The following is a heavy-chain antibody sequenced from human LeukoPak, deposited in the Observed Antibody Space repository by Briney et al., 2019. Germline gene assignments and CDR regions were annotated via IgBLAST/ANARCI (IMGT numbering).Heavy chain of an antibody. V-gene: IGHV3-23*01. Sequence: GGSLSLSCAASGLTFSNYAMSWFRQAPGKGLEWVSGITSGFTPHYADSVKGRYTISRDNSKSTFHLQTNSLRAEDTAVYYCAKDYSDSRVGDVFLEYWGQGTLVTVSS. J-gene: IGHJ4*02. CDR2: ITSGFTP. CDR1: GLTFSNYA. CDR3: AKDYSDSRVGDVFLEY. D-gene: IGHD1-26*01.